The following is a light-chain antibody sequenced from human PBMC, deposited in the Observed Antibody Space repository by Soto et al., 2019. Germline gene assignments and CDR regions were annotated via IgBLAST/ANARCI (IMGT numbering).Light chain of an antibody. Sequence: DIQMTQSPSSLSASVGDRVTITCRASQSISSYLNWYQQKPGKAPKLLIYAASSFQSGVPSRFSRSGPGTDFTLTSSSLQPEDFATYYCQQSYSTPVTFGQGTRLEIK. CDR3: QQSYSTPVT. J-gene: IGKJ5*01. CDR2: AAS. CDR1: QSISSY. V-gene: IGKV1-39*01.